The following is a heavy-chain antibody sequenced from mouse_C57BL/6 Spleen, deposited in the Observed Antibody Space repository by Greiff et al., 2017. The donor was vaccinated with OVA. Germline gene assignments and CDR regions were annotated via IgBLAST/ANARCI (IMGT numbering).Heavy chain of an antibody. CDR2: ISYDGSN. CDR3: ARVASYYSNLYYFDY. V-gene: IGHV3-6*01. Sequence: EVQLQQSGPGLVKPSQSLSLTCSVTGYSITSGYYWNWIRQFPGNQLEWMGYISYDGSNNYNPSLKNRIPITRDTSKNQFFLKLNSVTTEDTATYCCARVASYYSNLYYFDYWGQGTTLTVSS. CDR1: GYSITSGYY. J-gene: IGHJ2*01. D-gene: IGHD2-5*01.